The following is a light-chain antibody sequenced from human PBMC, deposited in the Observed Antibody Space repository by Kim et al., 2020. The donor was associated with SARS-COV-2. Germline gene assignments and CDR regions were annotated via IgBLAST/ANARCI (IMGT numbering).Light chain of an antibody. V-gene: IGKV1-5*03. CDR1: QSIGTW. CDR2: KAS. J-gene: IGKJ1*01. Sequence: DIQMTQSPSTLSASVGDRVTITCRASQSIGTWLDWYQQKPGKAPNLLIYKASSLESGVPSRFSGSGFGTEFTLTISSLQPDDFTTYWCQQYNSYPWTFGQGTKVDIK. CDR3: QQYNSYPWT.